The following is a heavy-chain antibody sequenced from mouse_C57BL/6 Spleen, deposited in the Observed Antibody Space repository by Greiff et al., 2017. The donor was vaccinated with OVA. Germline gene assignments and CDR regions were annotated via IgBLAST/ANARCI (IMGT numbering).Heavy chain of an antibody. V-gene: IGHV3-6*01. CDR3: ARGTEYYFDY. CDR1: GYSITSGYY. CDR2: ISYDGSN. J-gene: IGHJ2*01. Sequence: EVQLVESGPGLVKPSQSLSLTCSVTGYSITSGYYWNWIRQFPGNKLEWMGYISYDGSNNYNPSLKNRISITRDTSKNQFFLKLNSVTTEDTATYYCARGTEYYFDYWGQGTTLTVSS.